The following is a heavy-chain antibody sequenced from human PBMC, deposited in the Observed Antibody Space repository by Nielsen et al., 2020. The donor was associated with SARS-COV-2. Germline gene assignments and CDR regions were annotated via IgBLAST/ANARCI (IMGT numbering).Heavy chain of an antibody. CDR3: AREEGLSHETTPIDY. CDR2: IIPIFGTA. J-gene: IGHJ4*02. Sequence: SVKVSCKASGGTFSSYAISWVRQAPGQGLEWMGGIIPIFGTANYAQKFQGRVTITADESTSTVYMELSSLRSEDTAVYYCAREEGLSHETTPIDYWGQGTLVTVSS. CDR1: GGTFSSYA. V-gene: IGHV1-69*13. D-gene: IGHD1-1*01.